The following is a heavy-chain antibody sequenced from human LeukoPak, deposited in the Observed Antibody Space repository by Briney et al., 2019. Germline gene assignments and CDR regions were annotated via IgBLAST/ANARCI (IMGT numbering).Heavy chain of an antibody. J-gene: IGHJ3*02. V-gene: IGHV3-30-3*01. Sequence: PGRSLRLSCAASGFTFSSYAMHWVRQAPGKGLEWVAVISYDGSNKYYADSVKGRFTISRDNSKNTLYLQMNSLRAEDTAVYYCATMIVVVIFSRGAFDIWGQGTMVTVSS. D-gene: IGHD3-22*01. CDR2: ISYDGSNK. CDR1: GFTFSSYA. CDR3: ATMIVVVIFSRGAFDI.